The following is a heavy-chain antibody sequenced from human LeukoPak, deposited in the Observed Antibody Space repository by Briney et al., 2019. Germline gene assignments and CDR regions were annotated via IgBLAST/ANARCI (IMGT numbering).Heavy chain of an antibody. D-gene: IGHD3-10*02. J-gene: IGHJ6*04. V-gene: IGHV3-21*01. Sequence: PGGSLRLSCAASGFTLSSYSMNWVRQAPGKGLEWVSSISSSSYIYYADSVKGRFTISRDNAKNSLYLQMNSLRAEDTAVYYCAELGITMIGGVWGKGPRSPSPQ. CDR1: GFTLSSYS. CDR3: AELGITMIGGV. CDR2: ISSSSYI.